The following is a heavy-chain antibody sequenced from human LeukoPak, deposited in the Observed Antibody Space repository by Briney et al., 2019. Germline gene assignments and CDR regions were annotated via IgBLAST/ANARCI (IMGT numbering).Heavy chain of an antibody. CDR2: IIPILRTA. Sequence: ASVKVSCRASGGTFNTFAISWVRQAPGQGLEWLGGIIPILRTANYAQNFQGRVTITTDESTSTAYMELSGLKSEDTAVYYCARERSDAVLEWLHRWFDPWGQGTLVIVSS. CDR1: GGTFNTFA. CDR3: ARERSDAVLEWLHRWFDP. J-gene: IGHJ5*02. V-gene: IGHV1-69*05. D-gene: IGHD3-3*02.